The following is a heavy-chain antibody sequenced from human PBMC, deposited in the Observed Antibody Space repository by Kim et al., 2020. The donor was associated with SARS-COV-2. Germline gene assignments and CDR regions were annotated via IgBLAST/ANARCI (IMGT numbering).Heavy chain of an antibody. CDR2: VRNKAYGATT. Sequence: GGSLRLSCSASGFTFSDYAMSWFRQAPGKGLEWLGFVRNKAYGATTQYAASGRGRLTISKADYEGIAHLHMSSPKTGDTAVYYCTSGGGSGRYFFDCWGQGTLVTVSS. J-gene: IGHJ4*02. D-gene: IGHD3-10*01. CDR3: TSGGGSGRYFFDC. V-gene: IGHV3-49*03. CDR1: GFTFSDYA.